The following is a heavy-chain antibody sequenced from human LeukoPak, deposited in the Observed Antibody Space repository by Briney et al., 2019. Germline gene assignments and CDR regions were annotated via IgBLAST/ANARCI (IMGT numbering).Heavy chain of an antibody. J-gene: IGHJ4*02. CDR2: ISSSSSYI. D-gene: IGHD6-19*01. V-gene: IGHV3-21*01. Sequence: PGGSLRLSCAASGFTFSSYSMTWVRQAPGKGLEWVSSISSSSSYIYYADSVKGRFTISRDNAKNSLYLQMNSLRAEDTAVYYCARSRGYSSSDFDYWGQGTLVTVSS. CDR3: ARSRGYSSSDFDY. CDR1: GFTFSSYS.